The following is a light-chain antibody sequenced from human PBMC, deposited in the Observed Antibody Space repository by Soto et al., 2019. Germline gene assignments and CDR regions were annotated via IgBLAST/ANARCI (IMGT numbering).Light chain of an antibody. CDR2: EVT. CDR3: SSYTSASTLDYV. V-gene: IGLV2-14*01. J-gene: IGLJ1*01. CDR1: SSDVHGYNF. Sequence: QSVLTQPASVSGSPGQSITISCTGTSSDVHGYNFVSWYQQHPGKAPKLMIYEVTNRPSGVSSRFSGSKTGDAASLTISGLQADDEADYYCSSYTSASTLDYVFGTGTKATVL.